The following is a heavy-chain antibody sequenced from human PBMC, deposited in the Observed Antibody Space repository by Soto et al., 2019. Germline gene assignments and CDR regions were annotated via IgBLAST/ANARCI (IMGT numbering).Heavy chain of an antibody. J-gene: IGHJ5*02. Sequence: QVQLQESGPGLVKPSQTLSLTCTVSGGSISSGDYYWSWIRQPPGKGLEWIGYIYYSGSTYYNPSLKSRVTMSVDPSKNQFSLKLSSVTAADTAVYYCARAIIVATIHNWFDPWGQGTLVTVSS. CDR1: GGSISSGDYY. V-gene: IGHV4-30-4*01. CDR3: ARAIIVATIHNWFDP. CDR2: IYYSGST. D-gene: IGHD5-12*01.